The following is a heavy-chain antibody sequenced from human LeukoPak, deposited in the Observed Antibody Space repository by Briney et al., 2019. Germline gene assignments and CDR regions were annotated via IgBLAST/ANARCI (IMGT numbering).Heavy chain of an antibody. CDR1: GFTVSSNY. CDR3: ARDLGTDSYGIYYYYYYGMDV. J-gene: IGHJ6*02. V-gene: IGHV3-66*01. Sequence: PGGSLRLSCAASGFTVSSNYMSWVRQAPGKGLEWVSLIYSGGSTYYADSVKGRFTISRDNSKNTLYLQMNSLRAEDTAVYYCARDLGTDSYGIYYYYYYGMDVWGQGTTVTVSS. D-gene: IGHD5-18*01. CDR2: IYSGGST.